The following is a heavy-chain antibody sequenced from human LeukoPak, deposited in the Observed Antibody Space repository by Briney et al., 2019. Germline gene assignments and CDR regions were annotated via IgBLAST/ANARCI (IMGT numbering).Heavy chain of an antibody. CDR3: VKEITPNTAHAIDP. V-gene: IGHV3-30*18. J-gene: IGHJ5*02. D-gene: IGHD1-14*01. Sequence: PGGSLRLSCAASGFTFSSYGMQWVRQAPGKGLEWVGVISYDGSATFYGDSVKGRFIISRDNSRNTLFLQMNTLRAEDTAIYYCVKEITPNTAHAIDPWGQGTLVTVSS. CDR2: ISYDGSAT. CDR1: GFTFSSYG.